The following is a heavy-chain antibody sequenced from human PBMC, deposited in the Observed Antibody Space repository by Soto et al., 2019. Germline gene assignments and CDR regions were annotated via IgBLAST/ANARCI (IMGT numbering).Heavy chain of an antibody. CDR3: ARDPGYNYAYYGMDV. Sequence: QVHLVQSGAEVKKPGALVRVSCKTSGYDFTSSGISWVRQAPGQGLEWMGWISTYNGNTNYAQKFQGRVTMTTETSTSTAIMELRSLRSDDTTVYYCARDPGYNYAYYGMDVWGQGTTVTVSS. CDR1: GYDFTSSG. D-gene: IGHD5-18*01. J-gene: IGHJ6*02. V-gene: IGHV1-18*01. CDR2: ISTYNGNT.